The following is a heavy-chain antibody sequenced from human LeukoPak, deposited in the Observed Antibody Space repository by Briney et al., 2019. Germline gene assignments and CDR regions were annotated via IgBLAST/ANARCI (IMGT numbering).Heavy chain of an antibody. V-gene: IGHV3-53*01. CDR2: IYGDGNT. J-gene: IGHJ4*02. CDR3: ARDGYNYPFDY. Sequence: GGSLRLSCAVSGFSVSSSYMTWVRQAPGKGLEWVSVIYGDGNTFYTDSVKGRFTISGVNSKNILYLQMNTLRAEDTAVYYCARDGYNYPFDYWGQGTLVTVSS. CDR1: GFSVSSSY. D-gene: IGHD5-24*01.